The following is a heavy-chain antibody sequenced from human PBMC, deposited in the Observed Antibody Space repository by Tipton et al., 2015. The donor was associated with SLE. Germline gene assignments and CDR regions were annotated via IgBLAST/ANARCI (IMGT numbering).Heavy chain of an antibody. CDR3: AKAEGRGTLIVEFGFDY. J-gene: IGHJ4*02. D-gene: IGHD3-22*01. CDR2: ISANGIST. V-gene: IGHV3-64*02. Sequence: SLRLSCAASGFTFSSYAMHWVRQAPGKGLEYVSAISANGISTYYAASVKGRFTISRDNPKNTLYLQMNSLRAEDTAVYYCAKAEGRGTLIVEFGFDYWGQGTLVTVSS. CDR1: GFTFSSYA.